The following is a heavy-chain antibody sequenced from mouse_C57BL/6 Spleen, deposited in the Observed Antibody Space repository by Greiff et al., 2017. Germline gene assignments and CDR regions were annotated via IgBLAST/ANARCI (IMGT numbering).Heavy chain of an antibody. CDR2: IWSDGST. D-gene: IGHD1-1*01. Sequence: VQGVESGPGLVAPSQSLSITCTVSGFSLTSYGVHWVRQPPGKGLEWLVVIWSDGSTTYNSALKSRLSISKDNSKSQVFLKMNSLQTDDTAMYYWARSITTVVEGDYAMDYWGQGTSVTVSS. V-gene: IGHV2-6*03. J-gene: IGHJ4*01. CDR1: GFSLTSYG. CDR3: ARSITTVVEGDYAMDY.